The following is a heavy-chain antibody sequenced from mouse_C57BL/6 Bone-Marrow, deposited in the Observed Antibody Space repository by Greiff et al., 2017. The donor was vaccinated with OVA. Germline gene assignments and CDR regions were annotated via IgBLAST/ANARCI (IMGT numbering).Heavy chain of an antibody. CDR3: ARHLGGPNYYAMDY. D-gene: IGHD1-1*02. Sequence: QVQLKESGPGLVAPSQSLSITCTVSGFSLTSYGVHWVRQPPGKGLEWLVVIWSDGSTTYNSALKSRLSISKDNSKSQVFLKMNSLQTDDTAMYYCARHLGGPNYYAMDYWGQGTSVTVSS. CDR2: IWSDGST. CDR1: GFSLTSYG. V-gene: IGHV2-6-1*01. J-gene: IGHJ4*01.